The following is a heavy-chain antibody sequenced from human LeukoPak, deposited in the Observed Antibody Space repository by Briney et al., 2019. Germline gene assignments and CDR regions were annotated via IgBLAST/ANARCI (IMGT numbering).Heavy chain of an antibody. V-gene: IGHV3-30*19. CDR1: GFTFSSYG. CDR2: IWYDGSKK. D-gene: IGHD3-22*01. J-gene: IGHJ5*02. CDR3: ARAPHHYYDSSGYYPGWFDP. Sequence: GGSLRLSCEASGFTFSSYGMHWVRQAPGKGLEWVAVIWYDGSKKYYADSVKGRFTISRDNSKNTLYLQMNSLRAEDTAVYYCARAPHHYYDSSGYYPGWFDPWGQGTLVTVSS.